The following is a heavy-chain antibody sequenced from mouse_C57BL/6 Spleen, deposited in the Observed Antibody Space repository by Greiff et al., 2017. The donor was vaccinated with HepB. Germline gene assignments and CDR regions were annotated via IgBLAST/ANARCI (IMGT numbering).Heavy chain of an antibody. J-gene: IGHJ3*01. D-gene: IGHD2-2*01. CDR2: IDPETGGT. V-gene: IGHV1-15*01. Sequence: QVQLQQSGAELVRPGASVTLSCKASGYTFTDYEMHWVKQTPVHGLEWIGAIDPETGGTAYNQKFKGKALLTADKSSSTAYMELRSLTSEDSAVYYCTRGDVYGGVFAYWGQGTLVTVSA. CDR3: TRGDVYGGVFAY. CDR1: GYTFTDYE.